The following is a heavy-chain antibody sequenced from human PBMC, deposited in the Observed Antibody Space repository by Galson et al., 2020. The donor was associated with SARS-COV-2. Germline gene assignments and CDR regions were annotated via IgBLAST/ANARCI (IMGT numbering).Heavy chain of an antibody. CDR2: IFYSGFT. J-gene: IGHJ4*02. D-gene: IGHD1-26*01. CDR1: GGSVTSEGSY. CDR3: AEGLGGDY. V-gene: IGHV4-31*03. Sequence: SETLSLTCTVSGGSVTSEGSYWSWIHQHPGKGLEWIGYIFYSGFTYYNPSLKSRVTMSLDMSKNQFSLKLNSVTAADTAVYYCAEGLGGDYWGQGTLVTVSS.